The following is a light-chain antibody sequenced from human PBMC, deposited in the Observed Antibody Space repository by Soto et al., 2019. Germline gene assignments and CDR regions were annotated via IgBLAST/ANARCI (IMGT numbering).Light chain of an antibody. CDR1: QSVSSY. V-gene: IGKV3-11*01. J-gene: IGKJ4*01. Sequence: EVVMTQSPATLSLSPGEGATLSCRASQSVSSYLAWYQQQPGQAPRLLIYDASNRATGIPARFSGSGSGTDFTLTISSLEPEDFAVYYCQQRSNWPPLTCGGGTKVDIK. CDR2: DAS. CDR3: QQRSNWPPLT.